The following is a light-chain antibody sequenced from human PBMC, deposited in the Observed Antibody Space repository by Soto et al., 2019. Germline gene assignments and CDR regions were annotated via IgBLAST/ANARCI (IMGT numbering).Light chain of an antibody. V-gene: IGLV2-8*01. CDR3: SSFAGTNSFV. J-gene: IGLJ1*01. Sequence: QSVLTQPPSASGSPGQSVTISCTGTSNDIGRYNYVSWYQQRPGKAPKLIIYEVNKRPSGVPDRVFASKSDTTASLTVSGLQAEDEADYHCSSFAGTNSFVFGTGTKVTVL. CDR1: SNDIGRYNY. CDR2: EVN.